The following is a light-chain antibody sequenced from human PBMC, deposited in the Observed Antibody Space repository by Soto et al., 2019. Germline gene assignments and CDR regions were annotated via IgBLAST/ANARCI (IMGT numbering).Light chain of an antibody. CDR1: SSDVGDYNY. V-gene: IGLV2-14*01. J-gene: IGLJ1*01. CDR2: EVN. CDR3: TSYTSYSTYV. Sequence: QSALTQPASVSGSPGQSITISCTGTSSDVGDYNYVSWYQQHPGKAPKLMIYEVNYRPSGVSYGFSGSKSGNTASLTISGLQAEDEADYYCTSYTSYSTYVFGTGTKVTVL.